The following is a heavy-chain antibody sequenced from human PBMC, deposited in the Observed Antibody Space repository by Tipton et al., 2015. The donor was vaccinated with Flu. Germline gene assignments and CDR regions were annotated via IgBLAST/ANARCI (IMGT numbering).Heavy chain of an antibody. V-gene: IGHV4-39*07. D-gene: IGHD3-10*01. J-gene: IGHJ4*02. CDR1: GGSISSSSYY. CDR3: ATYYYGSGTQSAFDY. Sequence: TLSLTCTVSGGSISSSSYYWGWIRQPPGKGLEWIGSIFHGGSTYYNPSLKSRVTISVDTSKNQFSLKLSSVTAADTAVYYCATYYYGSGTQSAFDYWGQGTLVTVSS. CDR2: IFHGGST.